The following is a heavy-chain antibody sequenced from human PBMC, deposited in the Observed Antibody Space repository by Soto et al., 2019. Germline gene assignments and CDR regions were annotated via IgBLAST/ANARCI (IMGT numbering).Heavy chain of an antibody. J-gene: IGHJ4*02. D-gene: IGHD2-8*01. Sequence: GGSLRLSCAASGFTFSSYGMHWVRQAPGKGLEWVAVIWYDGSNKYYADSVKGRFTISRDNSKNTLYLQMNSLRAEDTAVYYCARDAARYCTNGVCHRIDYWGQGTLVTVSS. CDR2: IWYDGSNK. V-gene: IGHV3-33*01. CDR3: ARDAARYCTNGVCHRIDY. CDR1: GFTFSSYG.